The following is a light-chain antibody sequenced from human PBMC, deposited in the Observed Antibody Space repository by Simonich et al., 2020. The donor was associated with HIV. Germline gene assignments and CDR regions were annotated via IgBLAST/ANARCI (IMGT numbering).Light chain of an antibody. J-gene: IGKJ1*01. CDR2: GAS. CDR1: QSVSSK. V-gene: IGKV3-15*01. CDR3: QQRKNWPPV. Sequence: EIVMTQSPATLSVSPGERATLSCRASQSVSSKLAWYQQKPGQAPRLLIYGASTRATGIPARFSGSGSGTDFTLTISSLEPEDSAVYYCQQRKNWPPVFGQGTKVEIK.